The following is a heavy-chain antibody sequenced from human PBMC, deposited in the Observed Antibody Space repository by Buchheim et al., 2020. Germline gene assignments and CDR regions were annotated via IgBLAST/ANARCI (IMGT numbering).Heavy chain of an antibody. Sequence: QVQLQESGPGLVKPADTLSLTCAVSGYSITSDYWWAWIRQPPGKGLEWIGYIYYSGDTYYNPSLKSPFTMSVDTFRTQFSLKLSSVTAVDTAVYYCARKPAGRGYFDYWGQGTL. CDR2: IYYSGDT. CDR1: GYSITSDYW. CDR3: ARKPAGRGYFDY. J-gene: IGHJ4*02. D-gene: IGHD1-14*01. V-gene: IGHV4-28*01.